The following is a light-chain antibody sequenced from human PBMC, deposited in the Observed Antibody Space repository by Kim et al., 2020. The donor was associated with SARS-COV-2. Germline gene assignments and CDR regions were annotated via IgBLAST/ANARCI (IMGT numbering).Light chain of an antibody. CDR3: QQYGISPVT. J-gene: IGKJ2*01. V-gene: IGKV3-20*01. CDR1: QSVTSSY. CDR2: GTS. Sequence: EIVLTQSPGTLSLSPGERATLSCRASQSVTSSYLAWYQQKPGQTPRLLIYGTSSRATGVPDRFSGSESGTDFTLTISSLEPEDFVVYYCQQYGISPVTFGQGTNLEI.